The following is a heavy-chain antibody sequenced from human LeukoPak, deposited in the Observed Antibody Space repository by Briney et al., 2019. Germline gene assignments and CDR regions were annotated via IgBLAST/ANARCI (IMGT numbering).Heavy chain of an antibody. CDR3: AKDRLYCSGGSCSSRAFGGYFDY. J-gene: IGHJ4*02. CDR2: TSYEGNNE. V-gene: IGHV3-30*18. Sequence: GGSLRLSCAASGFTFSTYGMHWVRQAPGKGLEWVAVTSYEGNNEYYADSVKGRFTIFRDNSKSTLYLQMNSLRAEDTAVYYCAKDRLYCSGGSCSSRAFGGYFDYWGQGTLVTVSS. CDR1: GFTFSTYG. D-gene: IGHD2-15*01.